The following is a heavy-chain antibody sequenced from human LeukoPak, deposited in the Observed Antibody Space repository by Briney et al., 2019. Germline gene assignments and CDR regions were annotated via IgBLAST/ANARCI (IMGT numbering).Heavy chain of an antibody. J-gene: IGHJ4*02. D-gene: IGHD6-19*01. CDR1: GFTFSSYA. V-gene: IGHV3-23*01. CDR3: AKDGYTEWLGLYYFDY. CDR2: ISGSGGST. Sequence: SGGSLRLSCAASGFTFSSYAMSWVRQAPGKGLEWVSAISGSGGSTYYADSVKGRFTISRDNSKNTLFLQMNSLRAEDTAVYYCAKDGYTEWLGLYYFDYWGQGTLVTVSS.